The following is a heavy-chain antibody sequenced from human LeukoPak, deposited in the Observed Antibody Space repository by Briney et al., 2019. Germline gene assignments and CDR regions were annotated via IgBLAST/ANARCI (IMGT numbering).Heavy chain of an antibody. CDR2: LWYDGSNK. CDR1: RFTYISYG. CDR3: AKGAHISLVRGALEN. J-gene: IGHJ4*02. D-gene: IGHD3-10*01. V-gene: IGHV3-33*06. Sequence: AGSLRLSCAKTRFTYISYGMHWVRQAPGKGLGHLSVLWYDGSNKYYADSVKGRFTISRDNSKNTLYLQMNSLRVEDTAVYYCAKGAHISLVRGALENLGQGTLVTVSS.